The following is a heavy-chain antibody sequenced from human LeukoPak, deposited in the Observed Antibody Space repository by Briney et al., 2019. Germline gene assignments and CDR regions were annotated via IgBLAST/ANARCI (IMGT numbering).Heavy chain of an antibody. Sequence: PGGSLRLSCAASGFTFSSYAMSWVRQAPGKGLEWVSAISGSGGSTYYADSVKGRFTISRDNSKNTLYLQMNSLRAEDTAVYYCAKVAWGITMIKGGYYFDYWGQGTLVTVSS. CDR3: AKVAWGITMIKGGYYFDY. V-gene: IGHV3-23*01. D-gene: IGHD3-22*01. CDR1: GFTFSSYA. J-gene: IGHJ4*02. CDR2: ISGSGGST.